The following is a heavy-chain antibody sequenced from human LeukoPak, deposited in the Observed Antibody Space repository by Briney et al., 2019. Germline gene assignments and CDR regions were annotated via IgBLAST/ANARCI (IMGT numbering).Heavy chain of an antibody. D-gene: IGHD3-10*01. Sequence: GSLRLSCAASGFTFSSYAMSWVRQAPGKGLEWVSAISGSGGSTYYADSVKGRFTISRDNSKNTLYLQMNSLRAEDTAVYYCAKDLTPTLWFGEYSRFDPWGQGTLVTVSS. J-gene: IGHJ5*02. CDR2: ISGSGGST. CDR1: GFTFSSYA. V-gene: IGHV3-23*01. CDR3: AKDLTPTLWFGEYSRFDP.